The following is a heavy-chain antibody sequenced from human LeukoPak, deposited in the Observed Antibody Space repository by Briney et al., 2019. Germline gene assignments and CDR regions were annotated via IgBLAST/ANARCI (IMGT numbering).Heavy chain of an antibody. D-gene: IGHD3-9*01. CDR2: IYTSGST. CDR3: ARVGRVRGYFDWSPDY. CDR1: GGSISSYY. J-gene: IGHJ4*02. V-gene: IGHV4-4*07. Sequence: SETLSLTCTVSGGSISSYYWSWIRQPAGKGLEWIGRIYTSGSTNYNPSLKSRVTMSVDTSKNQFSLKLSSVTAADTAVYYCARVGRVRGYFDWSPDYWGQGTLVTVSS.